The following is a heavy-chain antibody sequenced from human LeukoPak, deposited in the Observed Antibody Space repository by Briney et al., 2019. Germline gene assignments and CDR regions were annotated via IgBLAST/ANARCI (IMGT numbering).Heavy chain of an antibody. CDR3: ARGSSWYQTNFDY. D-gene: IGHD6-13*01. CDR2: IYYSGST. CDR1: GGSISSSSYY. Sequence: SETLSLTCTVSGGSISSSSYYWGWIRQPPGKGLEWIGSIYYSGSTYYNPSLKSRVTISVDTSKNQFSLKLSSVTAADTAVYYCARGSSWYQTNFDYWGQGTLVTVSS. J-gene: IGHJ4*02. V-gene: IGHV4-39*07.